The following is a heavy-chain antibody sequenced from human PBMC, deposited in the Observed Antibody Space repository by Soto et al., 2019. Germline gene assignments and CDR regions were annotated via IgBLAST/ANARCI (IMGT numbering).Heavy chain of an antibody. CDR2: ISAYNGNT. D-gene: IGHD3-10*01. Sequence: QVQLVQSGAEVKKPGASVKVSCTASGYTFTSYGISWVRQAPGQGLEWMGWISAYNGNTNYAQKLQGRVTMTTDTSTSTAYMELRSLRSDDTAVYYCARDRVLLWFGELRSYYYGMDVWGQGTTVTVSS. V-gene: IGHV1-18*01. CDR3: ARDRVLLWFGELRSYYYGMDV. CDR1: GYTFTSYG. J-gene: IGHJ6*02.